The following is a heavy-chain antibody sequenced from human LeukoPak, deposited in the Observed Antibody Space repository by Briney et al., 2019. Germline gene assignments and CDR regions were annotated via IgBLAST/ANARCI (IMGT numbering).Heavy chain of an antibody. CDR3: ARVRQWLVMGFDP. D-gene: IGHD6-19*01. J-gene: IGHJ5*02. V-gene: IGHV4-30-2*01. Sequence: SETLSLTCAVSGGSISSGGYSWSWIRQPPGKGLEWIGYIYHSGSTYYNPSLKSRVTISVDRSKNQFSLKLSSVTAADTAVYYCARVRQWLVMGFDPWGQGTLVTVSS. CDR2: IYHSGST. CDR1: GGSISSGGYS.